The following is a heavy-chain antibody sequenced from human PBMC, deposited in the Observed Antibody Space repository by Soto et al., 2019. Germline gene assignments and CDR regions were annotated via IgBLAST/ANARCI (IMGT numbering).Heavy chain of an antibody. Sequence: ASVKVSCKASGYTFTSYYMHWVRQAPGQGLEWMGIINPSGGSTSYAQKFQGRVTMTRDTSTSTVYMELSSLRSEDTAVYYCAIQRGDCSSSSCYYYYSYMYVWGKGTTVTVSS. D-gene: IGHD2-2*01. CDR2: INPSGGST. CDR3: AIQRGDCSSSSCYYYYSYMYV. J-gene: IGHJ6*03. CDR1: GYTFTSYY. V-gene: IGHV1-46*03.